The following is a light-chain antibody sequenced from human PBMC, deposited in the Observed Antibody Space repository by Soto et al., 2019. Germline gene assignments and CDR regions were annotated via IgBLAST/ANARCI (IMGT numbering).Light chain of an antibody. J-gene: IGLJ1*01. CDR3: SSYTSSSTLPYV. Sequence: QSALTQPASVSGSPGQSITISCTGTSSDIGGYNYVSWYQQHPGKAPKLMIYYVSNRPSGVSNRFSGSKSGNTASLTISGLQAEDEADYYCSSYTSSSTLPYVFGTGTKLTVL. CDR2: YVS. V-gene: IGLV2-14*01. CDR1: SSDIGGYNY.